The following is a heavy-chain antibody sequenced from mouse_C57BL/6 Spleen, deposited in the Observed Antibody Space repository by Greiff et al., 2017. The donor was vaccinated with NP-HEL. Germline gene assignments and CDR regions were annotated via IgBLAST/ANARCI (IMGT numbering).Heavy chain of an antibody. CDR2: ISDGGSYT. Sequence: EVQLVESGGGLVKPGGSLKLSCAASGFTFSSYAMSWVRQTPEKRLEWVATISDGGSYTYYPDNVKGRFTISRDNAKNNLYLQMSHLKSEDTAMYYCAREDYGSSYVDLAYWGQGTLVTVSA. CDR1: GFTFSSYA. CDR3: AREDYGSSYVDLAY. J-gene: IGHJ3*01. D-gene: IGHD1-1*01. V-gene: IGHV5-4*01.